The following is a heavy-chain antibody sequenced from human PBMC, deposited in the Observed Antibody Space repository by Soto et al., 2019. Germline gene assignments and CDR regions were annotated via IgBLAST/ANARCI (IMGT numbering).Heavy chain of an antibody. CDR3: ATYDIVVLPSAKRLHYYLHV. D-gene: IGHD2-2*01. Sequence: ASVKVSCKASGYTFTGYYMHWVRQAPGQGLEWMGWINPNSGGTNYAQKFQGWVTMTEDTSTDTAYMELSSLRSEDTAVYYCATYDIVVLPSAKRLHYYLHVWPKGTTAPVS. CDR2: INPNSGGT. J-gene: IGHJ6*03. V-gene: IGHV1-2*04. CDR1: GYTFTGYY.